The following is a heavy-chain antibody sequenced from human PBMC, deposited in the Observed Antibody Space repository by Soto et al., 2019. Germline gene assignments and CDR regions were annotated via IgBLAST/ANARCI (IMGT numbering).Heavy chain of an antibody. J-gene: IGHJ4*02. Sequence: EVQLVETGGGLIQPGGSLRLSCAASGFTVSNNYMSWVRQAPGKGLERVSLIYSGGSTFYADSVKGRFTIARDNSKITPFLQMNSLRAEDTAVYFCATYPSLDFWGQGTLVTVSS. CDR1: GFTVSNNY. CDR3: ATYPSLDF. CDR2: IYSGGST. V-gene: IGHV3-53*02.